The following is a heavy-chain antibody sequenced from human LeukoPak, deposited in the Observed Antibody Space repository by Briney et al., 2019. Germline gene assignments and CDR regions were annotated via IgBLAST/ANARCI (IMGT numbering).Heavy chain of an antibody. D-gene: IGHD3-10*01. CDR2: IKSKTDGGTT. V-gene: IGHV3-15*01. CDR1: GFTFSNAW. CDR3: TTDKYYYGSGSYYQTRDY. Sequence: PGGSLRLSCAASGFTFSNAWMSWVRQAPGKGLEWVGRIKSKTDGGTTDYAAPVKGRFTISRDDSKNTLYLQMNSLKTEDTAVYYCTTDKYYYGSGSYYQTRDYWGQGTLVTVSS. J-gene: IGHJ4*02.